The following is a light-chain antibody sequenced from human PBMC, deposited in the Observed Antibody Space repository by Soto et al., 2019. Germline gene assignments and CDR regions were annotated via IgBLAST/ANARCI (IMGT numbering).Light chain of an antibody. Sequence: CRASQNIGKKLAWYQQKSGQAPRLLIYGASTRATGVPARFSVSGSGTEFALTISLLHPQAFAVYYCQQYDNWLSCPLGQGTKVDIK. CDR2: GAS. V-gene: IGKV3-15*01. CDR1: QNIGKK. CDR3: QQYDNWLSCP. J-gene: IGKJ1*01.